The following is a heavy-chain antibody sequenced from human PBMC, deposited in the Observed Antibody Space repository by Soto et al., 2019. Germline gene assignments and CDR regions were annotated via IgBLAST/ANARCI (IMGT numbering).Heavy chain of an antibody. CDR2: IIPIFGTA. J-gene: IGHJ6*04. Sequence: QVQLVQSGAEVKKPGSSVMVSCKASGGTFSSYAISWVRQAPGQGLEWMGGIIPIFGTATYAQKFEGRVTITADVSTSTAYMALSSLRSEDTAVYYCARGPYAAVRNYYGMDVWGKGTTVTVTS. CDR3: ARGPYAAVRNYYGMDV. CDR1: GGTFSSYA. V-gene: IGHV1-69*12. D-gene: IGHD2-15*01.